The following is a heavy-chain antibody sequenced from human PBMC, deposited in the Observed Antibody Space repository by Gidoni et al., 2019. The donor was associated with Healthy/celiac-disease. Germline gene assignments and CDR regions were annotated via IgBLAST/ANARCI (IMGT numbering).Heavy chain of an antibody. Sequence: QVQLQQWGAGLLKPSETLSLTCAVYGGSFSGYYWSWIRQPPGKGLEWIGEINHSGSTNYNPSLKSRVTISVDTSKNQFSLKLSSVTAADTAVYYCAGARRGDYYYGMDVWGQGTTVTVSS. CDR3: AGARRGDYYYGMDV. V-gene: IGHV4-34*01. CDR1: GGSFSGYY. D-gene: IGHD3-10*01. J-gene: IGHJ6*02. CDR2: INHSGST.